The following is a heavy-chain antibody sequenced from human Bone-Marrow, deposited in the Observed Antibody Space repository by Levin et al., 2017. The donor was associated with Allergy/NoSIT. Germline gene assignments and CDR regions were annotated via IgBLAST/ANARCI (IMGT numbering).Heavy chain of an antibody. V-gene: IGHV4-4*02. CDR3: PRAGRSPYYYGSENIDY. J-gene: IGHJ4*01. Sequence: SCAVSGGSIRSSNWWSWVRQPPGKGLEWIGETYHSGSTNYNPSLRSRVAISIDETKNHFTLQLNSVTAADTAMYYCPRAGRSPYYYGSENIDYWGHGSLVTVSS. D-gene: IGHD3-10*01. CDR2: TYHSGST. CDR1: GGSIRSSNW.